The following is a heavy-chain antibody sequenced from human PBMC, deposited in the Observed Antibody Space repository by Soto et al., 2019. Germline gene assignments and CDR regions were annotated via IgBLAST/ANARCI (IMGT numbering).Heavy chain of an antibody. CDR1: GFTVSSNY. CDR2: IYSGGST. CDR3: ARVWDGYHSAWFFDL. D-gene: IGHD5-12*01. V-gene: IGHV3-53*01. J-gene: IGHJ2*01. Sequence: EVQLVESGGGLIQPGGSLRLSCAASGFTVSSNYMSWVRQAPGKGLEWVSIIYSGGSTYYADSVKGRFTISRDNSKNTLYLQMNSLSAEDTAVYHCARVWDGYHSAWFFDLWGRGTLVTVSS.